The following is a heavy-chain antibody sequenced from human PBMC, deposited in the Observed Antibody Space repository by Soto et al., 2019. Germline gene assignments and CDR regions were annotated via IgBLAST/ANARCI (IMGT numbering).Heavy chain of an antibody. Sequence: GGSLRLSCAVSGFTVSSTYLTWVRQAPGKGLEWVAILYTGTDTVYADSVKGRFTISRDSSKNSLFLQMNSLRDEDTAVYYCASSAAWGRGTLVTVSS. CDR3: ASSAA. CDR1: GFTVSSTY. J-gene: IGHJ5*02. CDR2: LYTGTDT. D-gene: IGHD6-19*01. V-gene: IGHV3-53*01.